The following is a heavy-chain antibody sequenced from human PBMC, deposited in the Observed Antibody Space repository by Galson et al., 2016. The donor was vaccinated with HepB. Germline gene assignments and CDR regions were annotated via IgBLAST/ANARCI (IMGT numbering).Heavy chain of an antibody. Sequence: LRLSCATSGFTFNNYGFHWVRQAPGKGLEWVAVIWYDGSKEFYADYAKGRFTISRDDSKNTLFLQMNSLRGEDTALYYCARGRSSAGYYGLDVWGQGTAVTVSS. V-gene: IGHV3-33*02. CDR1: GFTFNNYG. CDR3: ARGRSSAGYYGLDV. D-gene: IGHD6-25*01. J-gene: IGHJ6*02. CDR2: IWYDGSKE.